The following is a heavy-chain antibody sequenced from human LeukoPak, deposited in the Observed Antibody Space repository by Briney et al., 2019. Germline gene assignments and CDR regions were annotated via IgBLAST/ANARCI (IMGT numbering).Heavy chain of an antibody. CDR1: GGTFSSYA. Sequence: ASVKVSCKASGGTFSSYAISWVRQAPGQGLEWMGGIIPIFGTANYAQKFQGRVTITADKSTSTAYMELSSLRSEDTAVYYCAREDRPHYDYVWGSYRWGQGTLVTVSS. CDR3: AREDRPHYDYVWGSYR. J-gene: IGHJ4*02. V-gene: IGHV1-69*06. CDR2: IIPIFGTA. D-gene: IGHD3-16*02.